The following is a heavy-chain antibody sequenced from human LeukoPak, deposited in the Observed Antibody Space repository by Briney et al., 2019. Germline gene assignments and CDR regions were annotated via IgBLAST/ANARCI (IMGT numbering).Heavy chain of an antibody. V-gene: IGHV4-59*08. CDR3: ARPKRGGSWYSGDSYYGLDV. Sequence: SETLSLTCSVSGGSINSYYWGWIRQPPGKGLEWIGNIFYSGITNYNPSLKSRVTISVDTSKTQFSLNLGSVTAADTAVYYCARPKRGGSWYSGDSYYGLDVWGQGTTVTVSS. CDR1: GGSINSYY. J-gene: IGHJ6*02. D-gene: IGHD6-13*01. CDR2: IFYSGIT.